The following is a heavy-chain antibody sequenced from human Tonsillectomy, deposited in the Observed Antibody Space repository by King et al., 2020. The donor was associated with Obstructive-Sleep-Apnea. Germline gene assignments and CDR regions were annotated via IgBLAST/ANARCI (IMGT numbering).Heavy chain of an antibody. CDR2: INQDGSGK. V-gene: IGHV3-7*03. CDR3: AGGWVFDY. Sequence: VQLVESGGGLVQPGGSLRLSCAASGFTFSSYWMSWVRQAPGKGLEWVSNINQDGSGKDYVDSVKGRFTLSRDNAKNSLYLQMNSLRAEATAVYYCAGGWVFDYWGQGTLVTVSS. CDR1: GFTFSSYW. D-gene: IGHD1-26*01. J-gene: IGHJ4*02.